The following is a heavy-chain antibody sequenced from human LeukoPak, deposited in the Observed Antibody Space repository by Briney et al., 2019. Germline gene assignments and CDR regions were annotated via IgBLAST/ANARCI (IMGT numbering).Heavy chain of an antibody. V-gene: IGHV4-59*11. J-gene: IGHJ3*02. D-gene: IGHD5-24*01. CDR2: IYYSGST. CDR3: AREMAIIGNDAFDI. Sequence: SETLSLTCTVSGGSISSHYWSWIRQPPGKGLEWIGYIYYSGSTNYNPSLKSRVTISVDTSKNQFSLKLSSVTAADTAVYYCAREMAIIGNDAFDIWGQGTMVTVSS. CDR1: GGSISSHY.